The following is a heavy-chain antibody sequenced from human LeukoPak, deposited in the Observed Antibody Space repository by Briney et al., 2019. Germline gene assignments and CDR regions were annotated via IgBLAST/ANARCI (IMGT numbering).Heavy chain of an antibody. V-gene: IGHV3-33*06. CDR3: AKTIFGVVSAFDY. CDR2: IWYDGSNK. Sequence: GRSLRLSCAASGFTFSSYGMHWVRQAPGKGLEWVAVIWYDGSNKYYADSVKGRFTISRDNSKNTLYLQMNSLRAEDTAVYYCAKTIFGVVSAFDYWGQGTLVTVSS. D-gene: IGHD3-3*01. J-gene: IGHJ4*02. CDR1: GFTFSSYG.